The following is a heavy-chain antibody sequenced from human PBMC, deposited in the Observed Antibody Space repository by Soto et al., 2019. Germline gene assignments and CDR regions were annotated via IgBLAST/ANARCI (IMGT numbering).Heavy chain of an antibody. CDR2: INHSGST. CDR3: ARGYALANYDSSGYRFDY. J-gene: IGHJ4*02. D-gene: IGHD3-22*01. Sequence: SETLSLTCAVYGGSFSGYYWSWIRQPPGKGLEWIGEINHSGSTNYNPSLKSRVTISVDTSKNQFSLKLSSVNAADTAVYYCARGYALANYDSSGYRFDYWGQGTLVTVS. V-gene: IGHV4-34*01. CDR1: GGSFSGYY.